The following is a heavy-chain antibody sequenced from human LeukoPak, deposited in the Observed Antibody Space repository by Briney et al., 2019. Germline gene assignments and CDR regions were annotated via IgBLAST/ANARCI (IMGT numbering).Heavy chain of an antibody. CDR2: INHSGNT. CDR1: GGSFSGYY. V-gene: IGHV4-34*01. D-gene: IGHD2-2*01. J-gene: IGHJ5*02. Sequence: PSETLSLTCAVYGGSFSGYYWSWIRQPPGKGLEWIGEINHSGNTNYNPSLKSRVTISVDTSKNQFSLKLSSVTAADTAVYYCARVRGYIVVVPAALNWFDPWGQGTLVTVSS. CDR3: ARVRGYIVVVPAALNWFDP.